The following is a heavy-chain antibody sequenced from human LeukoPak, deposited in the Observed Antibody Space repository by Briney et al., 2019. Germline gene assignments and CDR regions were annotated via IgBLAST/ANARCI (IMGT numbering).Heavy chain of an antibody. CDR3: ARRSVDTAMDYFDY. D-gene: IGHD5-18*01. V-gene: IGHV4-38-2*01. CDR2: IYHSGST. Sequence: SETLSLTCAVSGYSISSGYYWGWIRQPPGKGLEWIGSIYHSGSTHYNPSLKSRVTVSVDTSKNQFSLKLSSVTAADTAVYYCARRSVDTAMDYFDYWGQGTLVTVSS. CDR1: GYSISSGYY. J-gene: IGHJ4*02.